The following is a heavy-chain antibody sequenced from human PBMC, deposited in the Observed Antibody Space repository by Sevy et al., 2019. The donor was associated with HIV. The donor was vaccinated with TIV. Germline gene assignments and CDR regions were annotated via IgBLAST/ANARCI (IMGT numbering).Heavy chain of an antibody. D-gene: IGHD4-17*01. CDR2: IIPIFGTA. Sequence: ASVNVSCKASGGTFSSYAISWVRQAPGQGLEWMGRIIPIFGTANYAQKFQGRVTITADESTSTAYMELSSLRSEDTAVYYCAREENGTVTTWEGFDYWGQGTLVTVSS. CDR3: AREENGTVTTWEGFDY. V-gene: IGHV1-69*13. J-gene: IGHJ4*02. CDR1: GGTFSSYA.